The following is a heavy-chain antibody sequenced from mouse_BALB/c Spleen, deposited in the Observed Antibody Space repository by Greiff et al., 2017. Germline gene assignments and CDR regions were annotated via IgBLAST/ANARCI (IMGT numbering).Heavy chain of an antibody. CDR3: ARHERDYGSSSYYFDY. D-gene: IGHD1-1*01. CDR1: GFTFSSYT. Sequence: EVQLQESGGGLVQPGGSLKLSCAASGFTFSSYTMSWVRQTPEKRLEWVAYISNGGGSTYYPDTVKGRFTISRDNAKNTLYLQMSSLKSEDTAMYYCARHERDYGSSSYYFDYWGQGTTLTVSS. CDR2: ISNGGGST. V-gene: IGHV5-12-2*01. J-gene: IGHJ2*01.